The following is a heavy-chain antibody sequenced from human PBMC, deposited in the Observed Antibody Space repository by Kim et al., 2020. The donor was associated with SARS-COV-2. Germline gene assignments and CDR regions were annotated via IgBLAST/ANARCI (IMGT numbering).Heavy chain of an antibody. V-gene: IGHV3-11*06. D-gene: IGHD3-9*01. J-gene: IGHJ4*02. CDR3: ASQDILTGYFAHNYGGYFDY. Sequence: RFTISRDNAKNSLYLQMNSPRAEDTAVYYCASQDILTGYFAHNYGGYFDYWGQGTLVTVSS.